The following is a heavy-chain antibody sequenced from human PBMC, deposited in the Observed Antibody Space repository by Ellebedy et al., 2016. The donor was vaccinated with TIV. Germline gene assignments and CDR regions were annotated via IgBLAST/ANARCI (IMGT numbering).Heavy chain of an antibody. Sequence: GESLKTSCAASGFTFSNYGMHWVRQAPGKGQGRGATIRYDGSKKYYADSLEGRFTLSRDNSKNTLYLQVNSLRPEDTGVYYCAKRGSSSPYNMDVWGQGTTVTVSS. V-gene: IGHV3-30*02. D-gene: IGHD2-2*01. CDR1: GFTFSNYG. CDR2: IRYDGSKK. CDR3: AKRGSSSPYNMDV. J-gene: IGHJ6*02.